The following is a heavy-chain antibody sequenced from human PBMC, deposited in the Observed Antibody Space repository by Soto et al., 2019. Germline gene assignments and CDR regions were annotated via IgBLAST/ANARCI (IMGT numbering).Heavy chain of an antibody. J-gene: IGHJ4*02. CDR3: AHSDLSGVVLPFGF. D-gene: IGHD3-3*01. Sequence: QITLKESGPTLVKPTETLTLTCSFSGFSFTTGRVAVGWIRQPPGKALEWLGVIYGNDDKRFSPSLKSRLTIAKGTTSEQVVLTLSNMDPGDTGTYYCAHSDLSGVVLPFGFWGQGTVVTVSS. V-gene: IGHV2-5*01. CDR2: IYGNDDK. CDR1: GFSFTTGRVA.